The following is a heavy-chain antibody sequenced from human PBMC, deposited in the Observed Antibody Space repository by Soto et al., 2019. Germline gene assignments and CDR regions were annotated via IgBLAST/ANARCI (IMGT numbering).Heavy chain of an antibody. V-gene: IGHV1-18*01. CDR3: ARDDIVVVVAAIDY. D-gene: IGHD2-15*01. Sequence: GASVKVSCKASGYTFTSYGISWVRQAPGQGLEWMGWISAYNGNTNYAQKLQGRVTMTTDTSTSTAYMELRSLRSDDTAVYYCARDDIVVVVAAIDYWGQGTLVTVSS. CDR1: GYTFTSYG. CDR2: ISAYNGNT. J-gene: IGHJ4*02.